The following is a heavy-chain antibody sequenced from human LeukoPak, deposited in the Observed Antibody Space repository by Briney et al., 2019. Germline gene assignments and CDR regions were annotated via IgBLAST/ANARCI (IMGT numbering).Heavy chain of an antibody. J-gene: IGHJ6*02. CDR2: ISSSSSYI. D-gene: IGHD2-2*01. CDR3: ARVPPVGYCSSTSCFYYYYGMDV. Sequence: PGGSLRLSCAASGFTFSSYNMNWVRQAPGKGLEWVSSISSSSSYIYYADSVKGRFTISRDNAKNSLYLQMNSLRAEDTAVYYCARVPPVGYCSSTSCFYYYYGMDVWGQGTTVTVSS. V-gene: IGHV3-21*01. CDR1: GFTFSSYN.